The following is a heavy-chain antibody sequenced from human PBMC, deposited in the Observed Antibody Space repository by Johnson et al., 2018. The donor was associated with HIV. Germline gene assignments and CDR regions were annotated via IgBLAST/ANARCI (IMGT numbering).Heavy chain of an antibody. Sequence: VQLVESGGGLVRPAGSLRLSCAASGFTFSNYWMTWVRQAPGRGLEWVANIKEDGSEKYYVDSVKGRFTISRDNAKNSLYLQMNSLRAVDTAVYYCAREELEPDVFDIWGQGTMVTVSS. CDR2: IKEDGSEK. CDR3: AREELEPDVFDI. CDR1: GFTFSNYW. J-gene: IGHJ3*02. V-gene: IGHV3-7*01. D-gene: IGHD1-1*01.